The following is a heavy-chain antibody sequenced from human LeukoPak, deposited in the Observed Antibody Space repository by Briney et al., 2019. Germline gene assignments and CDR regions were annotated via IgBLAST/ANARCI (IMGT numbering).Heavy chain of an antibody. CDR3: AREEAAAAGKRSYFDY. CDR1: GFTFSSYA. J-gene: IGHJ4*02. D-gene: IGHD6-13*01. CDR2: ISYDGSNK. V-gene: IGHV3-30-3*01. Sequence: GGSLRLSCAASGFTFSSYAMHWVRQAPGKGLEWVAVISYDGSNKYYADSVKGRFTISRDNAKNSLYLQMNSLRAEDTAVYYCAREEAAAAGKRSYFDYWGQGTLVTVSS.